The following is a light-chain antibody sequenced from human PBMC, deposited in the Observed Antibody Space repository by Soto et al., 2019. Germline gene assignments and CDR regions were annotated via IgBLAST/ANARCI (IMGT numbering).Light chain of an antibody. V-gene: IGKV1-12*01. CDR3: LQANSFPRT. J-gene: IGKJ4*01. CDR2: AAS. Sequence: DIQMTQSPSSVSAYVGDRVTITCRASQGISSWLVWYQQKPGKAPNILIYAASSLQSGVPSRFSGSGSGTDFSLTISGLQPEDSATYYCLQANSFPRTFDGGTKVQIK. CDR1: QGISSW.